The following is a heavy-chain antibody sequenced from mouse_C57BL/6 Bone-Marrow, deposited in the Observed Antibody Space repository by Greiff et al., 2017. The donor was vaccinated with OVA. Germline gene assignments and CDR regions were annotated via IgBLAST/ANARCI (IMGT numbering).Heavy chain of an antibody. Sequence: EVKLMESGPGLVKPSQSLSLTCSVTGYSITSGYYWNWIRQFPGNKLEWMGYISYDGSNNYNPSLKNRISITRDTSKNQFFLKLNSVTTEDTATYYCARAYYDYVFAYWGQGTLVTVSA. D-gene: IGHD2-4*01. CDR2: ISYDGSN. CDR1: GYSITSGYY. J-gene: IGHJ3*01. V-gene: IGHV3-6*01. CDR3: ARAYYDYVFAY.